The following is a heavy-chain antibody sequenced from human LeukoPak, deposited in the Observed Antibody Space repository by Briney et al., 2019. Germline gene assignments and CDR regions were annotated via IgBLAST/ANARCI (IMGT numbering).Heavy chain of an antibody. CDR2: ISWNSGSI. J-gene: IGHJ4*02. V-gene: IGHV3-9*01. CDR3: AKDITAAGRGGGFDY. CDR1: GFTFDDYA. D-gene: IGHD6-13*01. Sequence: GGSLRLSCAASGFTFDDYAMHWVRQAPGKGLEWVSGISWNSGSIGYADSVKGRFTISRDNAKNSLYLQMNSLRAEDTALYYCAKDITAAGRGGGFDYWGQGTLVTVSS.